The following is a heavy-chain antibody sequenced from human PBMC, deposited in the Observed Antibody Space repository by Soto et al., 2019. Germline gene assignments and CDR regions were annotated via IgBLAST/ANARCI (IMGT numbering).Heavy chain of an antibody. Sequence: GSLRLSCAASGFTFSSYAMSWVRQAPGKGLEWVSAISGSGGSTYYADSVKGRFTISRDNSKNTLYLQMNSLRAEDTAVYYCAKDENYYDSSGYTPSYWGQGTLVTVSS. J-gene: IGHJ4*02. CDR3: AKDENYYDSSGYTPSY. D-gene: IGHD3-22*01. CDR1: GFTFSSYA. CDR2: ISGSGGST. V-gene: IGHV3-23*01.